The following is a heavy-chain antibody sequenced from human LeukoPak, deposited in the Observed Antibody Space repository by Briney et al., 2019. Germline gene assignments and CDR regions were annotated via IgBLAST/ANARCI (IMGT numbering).Heavy chain of an antibody. D-gene: IGHD3-22*01. CDR3: ARDRGSGYYFDY. V-gene: IGHV3-48*04. J-gene: IGHJ4*02. CDR1: GFTFSSYS. Sequence: GGSLRLSCAASGFTFSSYSMNWVRQAPGKGLEWVSYISSSSTIYYADSVKGRFTISRDNAKNTLYLQMGSLRAEDMAVYYCARDRGSGYYFDYWGQGTLVTVSS. CDR2: ISSSSTI.